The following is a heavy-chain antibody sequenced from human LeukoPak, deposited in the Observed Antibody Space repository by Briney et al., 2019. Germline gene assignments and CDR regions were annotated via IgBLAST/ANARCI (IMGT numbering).Heavy chain of an antibody. V-gene: IGHV3-23*01. CDR1: GSTFSLIA. CDR3: AKGQELDDGVFDS. CDR2: IRSNGDTA. Sequence: GGSLRLSCAPSGSTFSLIAMTCVRQAPGKGLECVSTIRSNGDTAYNADPVRGRFAISRDNSKNALFLQMNSLRVEDTAIYYCAKGQELDDGVFDSWGQGTLVTVSS. D-gene: IGHD1-1*01. J-gene: IGHJ4*02.